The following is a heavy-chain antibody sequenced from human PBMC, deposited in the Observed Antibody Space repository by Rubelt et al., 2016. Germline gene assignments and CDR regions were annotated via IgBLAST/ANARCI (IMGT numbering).Heavy chain of an antibody. CDR2: IDPSDSYI. Sequence: EVQLVQPGAEVKKPGESLRISCKGSGYNFTTYWISWVRQTPGKGPEWMGRIDPSDSYINYSPSFQGHVTIAADKSISTAYLQWSSLKASDTAMYYCGRGNSWYPLWGQGTLVTVSS. D-gene: IGHD6-13*01. CDR3: GRGNSWYPL. CDR1: GYNFTTYW. V-gene: IGHV5-10-1*03. J-gene: IGHJ4*02.